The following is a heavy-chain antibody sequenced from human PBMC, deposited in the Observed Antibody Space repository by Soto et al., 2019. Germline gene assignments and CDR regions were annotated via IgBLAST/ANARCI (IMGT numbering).Heavy chain of an antibody. V-gene: IGHV1-18*01. CDR3: ARDPPPPDY. CDR1: GYTFASYA. CDR2: ISAYNGST. J-gene: IGHJ4*02. Sequence: VQLVQSGAEVKKPGASVKVSCKASGYTFASYAITSLRQAPGQGLVWTGWISAYNGSTNEAQKVPGTVTMTTDTSTSTADMELRSLRSDDTAVYYCARDPPPPDYWGQGTLVTVSS.